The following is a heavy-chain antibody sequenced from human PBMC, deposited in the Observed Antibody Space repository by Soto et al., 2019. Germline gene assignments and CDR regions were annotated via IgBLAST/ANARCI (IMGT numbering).Heavy chain of an antibody. Sequence: SETLSLTCTVSGGSISSYYWSWIRQPPGKGLEWIGYIYYSGSTNYNPSLKSRFTISVDTSKNQYSMKQSSVTAADTAVYYCARLDYYDSSGPLDYWGQGTLVTVS. CDR1: GGSISSYY. J-gene: IGHJ4*02. CDR3: ARLDYYDSSGPLDY. CDR2: IYYSGST. V-gene: IGHV4-59*01. D-gene: IGHD3-22*01.